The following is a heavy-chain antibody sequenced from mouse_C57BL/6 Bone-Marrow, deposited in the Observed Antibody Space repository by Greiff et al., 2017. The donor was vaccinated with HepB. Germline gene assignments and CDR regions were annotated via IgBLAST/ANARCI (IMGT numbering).Heavy chain of an antibody. J-gene: IGHJ2*01. Sequence: QVQLQQPGAELVKPGASVKLSCKASGYTFTSYWMHWVKQRPGRGLEWIGRIDPNSGGTNYNEKFKSKATITTDTSSNTAYLQLSSLTSEDTAVYYCARLLLRSIWGQGTTLTVSS. CDR1: GYTFTSYW. V-gene: IGHV1-62-3*01. CDR3: ARLLLRSI. D-gene: IGHD1-1*01. CDR2: IDPNSGGT.